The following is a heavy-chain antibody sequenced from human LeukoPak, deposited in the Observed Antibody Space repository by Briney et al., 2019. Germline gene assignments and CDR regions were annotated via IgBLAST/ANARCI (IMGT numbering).Heavy chain of an antibody. J-gene: IGHJ4*02. V-gene: IGHV3-7*03. CDR1: GFTFSSYW. Sequence: PGGSLRLSCAASGFTFSSYWMSWVRQAPGQGREWVANIKQDGSEKYYVDSVKGRFTISRDNAKISLYLQMNSLRAEDTAVYYCAREPGSIAAAGTFDYWGQGTLVTVSS. CDR2: IKQDGSEK. D-gene: IGHD6-13*01. CDR3: AREPGSIAAAGTFDY.